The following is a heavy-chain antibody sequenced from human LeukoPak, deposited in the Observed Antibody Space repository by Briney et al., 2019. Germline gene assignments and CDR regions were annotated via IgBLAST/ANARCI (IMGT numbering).Heavy chain of an antibody. J-gene: IGHJ4*02. CDR3: AREALPDSGFDY. D-gene: IGHD1-14*01. CDR1: GFTFSSYG. V-gene: IGHV3-33*01. Sequence: GGSLRLSCAASGFTFSSYGMHWVRQAPGKGLEWVAVIWYDGSNKYYADSVKGRFTISRVSSKNTLYLQMSSLRAEDTAVYYCAREALPDSGFDYWGQGTLVTVSS. CDR2: IWYDGSNK.